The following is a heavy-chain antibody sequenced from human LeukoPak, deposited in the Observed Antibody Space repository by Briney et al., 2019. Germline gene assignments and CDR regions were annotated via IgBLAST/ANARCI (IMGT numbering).Heavy chain of an antibody. J-gene: IGHJ4*02. Sequence: ASVKVSCKASGGTFSNFAISWVRQAPGQGLEWMGWISAYNGNTNYAQKLQGRVTMTTDTSTSTAYMELRSLRSDDTAVYYCARGGSYDRFVYWGQGTLVTVSS. V-gene: IGHV1-18*01. CDR3: ARGGSYDRFVY. CDR2: ISAYNGNT. D-gene: IGHD3-22*01. CDR1: GGTFSNFA.